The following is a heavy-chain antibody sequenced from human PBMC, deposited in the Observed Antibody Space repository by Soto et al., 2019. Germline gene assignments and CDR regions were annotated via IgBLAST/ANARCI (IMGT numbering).Heavy chain of an antibody. CDR1: GFTFSSYG. Sequence: QVQLVESGGGVVQPGRSLRLSCAASGFTFSSYGMHWVRQAPGKGLEWVAVISYDGSNKYYADSVKGRFTISRDNSKNTLYLQMNSLRAEDTAVYYCAKERATVTTRYYYGMDVWGQGTTVTVSS. V-gene: IGHV3-30*18. CDR2: ISYDGSNK. J-gene: IGHJ6*02. CDR3: AKERATVTTRYYYGMDV. D-gene: IGHD4-4*01.